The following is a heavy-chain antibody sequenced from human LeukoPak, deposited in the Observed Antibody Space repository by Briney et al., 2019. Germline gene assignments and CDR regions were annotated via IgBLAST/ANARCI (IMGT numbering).Heavy chain of an antibody. V-gene: IGHV3-23*01. CDR1: GFTFSSYA. J-gene: IGHJ4*02. CDR2: ISGSGGTT. D-gene: IGHD5-18*01. Sequence: GGSLRLSCAASGFTFSSYAMNWGRQAPGKGLEWGSSISGSGGTTFYADSVKGRFTISRDNSKNTLYLQMNSLRAEDTAVYYCARDLKRGYSYGKLDYWGQGTLVTVSS. CDR3: ARDLKRGYSYGKLDY.